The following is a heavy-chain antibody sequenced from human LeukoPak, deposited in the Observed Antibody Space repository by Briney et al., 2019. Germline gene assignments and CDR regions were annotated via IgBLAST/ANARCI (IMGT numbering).Heavy chain of an antibody. V-gene: IGHV1-18*01. D-gene: IGHD3-22*01. Sequence: ASVKVSCKASGYTFKSYGISWVRQAPGQGLEWMGWISAYNGNTNYAQKVQGRVTMTTDTSTSTAYMELRSLRSDDTAVYYCARAGDYYDSSGYYDYWGQGTLVTVSS. J-gene: IGHJ4*02. CDR1: GYTFKSYG. CDR2: ISAYNGNT. CDR3: ARAGDYYDSSGYYDY.